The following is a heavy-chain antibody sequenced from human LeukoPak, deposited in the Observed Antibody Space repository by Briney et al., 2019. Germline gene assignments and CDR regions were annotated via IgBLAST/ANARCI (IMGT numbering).Heavy chain of an antibody. J-gene: IGHJ4*02. CDR3: AKGNSGSYSWGYYFDY. D-gene: IGHD1-26*01. V-gene: IGHV3-43*01. CDR2: IRWDGGST. Sequence: PGGSLRLSCAASGFTFDDYTMHWVRQAPGKSLEWVSLIRWDGGSTYYADSVKGRFTISRDNSKNSLYLQMNSLRTEDTALYYCAKGNSGSYSWGYYFDYWGQGTLVTVSS. CDR1: GFTFDDYT.